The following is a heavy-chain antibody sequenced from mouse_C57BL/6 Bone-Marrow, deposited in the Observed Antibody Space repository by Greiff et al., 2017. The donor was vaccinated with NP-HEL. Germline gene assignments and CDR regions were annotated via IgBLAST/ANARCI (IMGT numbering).Heavy chain of an antibody. V-gene: IGHV5-6*01. D-gene: IGHD1-1*01. CDR3: ARQDYYGSFGDFDY. J-gene: IGHJ2*01. CDR1: GFTFSSYG. CDR2: ISSGGRYT. Sequence: EVMLVESGGDLVKPGGSLKLSCAASGFTFSSYGMSWVRQTPDKRLEWVATISSGGRYTYYPDSVKGRFTISRDNAKNTLYLQMSSLKSEDTAMYYCARQDYYGSFGDFDYWGQGTTLTVSS.